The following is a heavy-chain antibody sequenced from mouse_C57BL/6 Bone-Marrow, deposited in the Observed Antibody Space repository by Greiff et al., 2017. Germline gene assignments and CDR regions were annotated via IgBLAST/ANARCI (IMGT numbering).Heavy chain of an antibody. CDR1: GYAFSSSW. D-gene: IGHD2-3*01. CDR2: IYPGDGDT. Sequence: VQLQQSGPELVKPGASVKISCKASGYAFSSSWMNWVKQRPGKGLEWIGRIYPGDGDTNYNGKFKGKATLTADKSSSTAYMQLSSLTSEDSAVYFCARFEDGYYYAMDYWGQGTSVTVSS. CDR3: ARFEDGYYYAMDY. J-gene: IGHJ4*01. V-gene: IGHV1-82*01.